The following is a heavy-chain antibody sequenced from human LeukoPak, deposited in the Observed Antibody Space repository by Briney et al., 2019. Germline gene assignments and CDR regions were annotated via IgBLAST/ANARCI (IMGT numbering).Heavy chain of an antibody. D-gene: IGHD3-16*01. CDR2: IYTSGST. CDR1: GGSISSGSYY. CDR3: ARASYVWGSYSLDY. V-gene: IGHV4-61*02. J-gene: IGHJ4*02. Sequence: PSETLSLTCTVSGGSISSGSYYWSWIRQPAGKGLEWIGRIYTSGSTNYNPSLKSRVTISVDTSKNQFSLKLSSVTAADTAVYYCARASYVWGSYSLDYWGQGTLVTVSS.